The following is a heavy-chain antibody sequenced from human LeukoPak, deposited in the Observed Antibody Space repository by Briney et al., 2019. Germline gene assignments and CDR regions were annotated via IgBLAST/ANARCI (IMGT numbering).Heavy chain of an antibody. CDR3: ARGEYGSGSYHIDY. V-gene: IGHV3-21*01. Sequence: GGSLRLSCAASGFTFSSYSMNWVRQAPGKGLEWVSFISSSSSYIYYAGSVKGRFTISRDNAKNSLYLQMNSLRAEDTAVYYCARGEYGSGSYHIDYWGQGTLVTVSS. J-gene: IGHJ4*02. CDR1: GFTFSSYS. CDR2: ISSSSSYI. D-gene: IGHD3-10*01.